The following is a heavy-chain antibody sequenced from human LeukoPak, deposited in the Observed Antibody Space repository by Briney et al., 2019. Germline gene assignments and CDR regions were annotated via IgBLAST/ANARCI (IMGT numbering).Heavy chain of an antibody. CDR2: ISAYNGNT. V-gene: IGHV1-18*01. Sequence: ASVKVSCKASGYTFTSYGITWVRQAPGQGLEGRGWISAYNGNTNYAQKLQGRVTMTTDTSTSTAYMELRSLRSDDTAVYYCARVRRDTMVRGMDVWGQGTTVTVSS. D-gene: IGHD3-10*01. CDR3: ARVRRDTMVRGMDV. J-gene: IGHJ6*02. CDR1: GYTFTSYG.